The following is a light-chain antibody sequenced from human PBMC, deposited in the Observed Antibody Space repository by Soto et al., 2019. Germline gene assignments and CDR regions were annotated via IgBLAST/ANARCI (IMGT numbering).Light chain of an antibody. V-gene: IGLV2-14*01. J-gene: IGLJ1*01. CDR3: SSYTSSRTRV. CDR1: SSDVGGYNY. CDR2: DVS. Sequence: QSALTKPASVSGSPGQSITISCTGTSSDVGGYNYVSWYQQHPGKAPKLMIYDVSNRPSGVSNRFSGSKSGNTASLTISGLQAEDEADYYCSSYTSSRTRVVGTGTKLTVL.